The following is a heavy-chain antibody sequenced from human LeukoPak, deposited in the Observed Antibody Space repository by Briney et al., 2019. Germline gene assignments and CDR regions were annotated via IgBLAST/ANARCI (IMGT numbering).Heavy chain of an antibody. V-gene: IGHV3-23*01. CDR1: GFTFSSYG. D-gene: IGHD2-2*01. Sequence: GGSLRLSCAASGFTFSSYGMSWVRQAPGKGLEWDSSISSGGDNTYYADSVRGRFTISRDNSKNTLYLQLNSLRAEDTAVYYCAKSHRGHCSTTTCDDEGDYWGQGTLVTVSS. CDR3: AKSHRGHCSTTTCDDEGDY. CDR2: ISSGGDNT. J-gene: IGHJ4*02.